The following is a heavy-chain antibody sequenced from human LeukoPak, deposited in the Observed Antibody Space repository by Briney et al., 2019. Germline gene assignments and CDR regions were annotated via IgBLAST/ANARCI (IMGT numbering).Heavy chain of an antibody. V-gene: IGHV4-34*01. CDR3: ARGGYCSSTSRYLSYLDY. J-gene: IGHJ4*02. D-gene: IGHD2-2*01. Sequence: SETLSLTCAVYGGSFSGYYWSWIRQPPGKGLEWIGEINHSGSTNYNPSLKSRVTISVDTSKNQFSLKLSSVTAADTAVYYCARGGYCSSTSRYLSYLDYWGQGTLVTVSS. CDR2: INHSGST. CDR1: GGSFSGYY.